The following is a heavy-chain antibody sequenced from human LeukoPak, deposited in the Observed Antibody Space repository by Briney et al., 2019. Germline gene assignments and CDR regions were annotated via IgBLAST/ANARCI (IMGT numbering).Heavy chain of an antibody. CDR1: GLTFSSHS. CDR3: ARGAFRIGSYLDY. V-gene: IGHV3-48*04. Sequence: GGSLRLSCAASGLTFSSHSMNWVRQAPGKGLEWVSYISGSTTTIYYADSVKGRFTISKDNAKNSLYLQMSSLRAEDTAVYYCARGAFRIGSYLDYWGQGALVTVSS. CDR2: ISGSTTTI. J-gene: IGHJ4*02. D-gene: IGHD1-26*01.